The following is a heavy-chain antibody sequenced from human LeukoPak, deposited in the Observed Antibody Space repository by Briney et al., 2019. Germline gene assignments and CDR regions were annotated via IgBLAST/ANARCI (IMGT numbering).Heavy chain of an antibody. CDR3: ARLVVDTAMVYYYYYGMDV. CDR1: GGSISSSSYY. D-gene: IGHD5-18*01. V-gene: IGHV4-39*01. J-gene: IGHJ6*02. CDR2: IYYSGST. Sequence: SETLSLTCTVSGGSISSSSYYWGWIRQPPGKGLEWIGSIYYSGSTYYNPSLKSRVTISVDTSKNQFSLKLSSVTAADTAVYYCARLVVDTAMVYYYYYGMDVWGQGTTVTASS.